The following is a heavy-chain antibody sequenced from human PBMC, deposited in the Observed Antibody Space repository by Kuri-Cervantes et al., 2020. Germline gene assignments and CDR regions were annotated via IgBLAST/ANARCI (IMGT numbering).Heavy chain of an antibody. CDR3: ARVIASNSPFDP. D-gene: IGHD3-22*01. CDR1: GFTVSSNF. J-gene: IGHJ5*02. Sequence: GESLKISCAASGFTVSSNFMSWVRQAPGKGLEWVSVISSGGVTYYAESVKGRFTISRDNSKNTLYLQMNSLRVEDTAVYYCARVIASNSPFDPWGQGTLVTVSS. CDR2: ISSGGVT. V-gene: IGHV3-53*01.